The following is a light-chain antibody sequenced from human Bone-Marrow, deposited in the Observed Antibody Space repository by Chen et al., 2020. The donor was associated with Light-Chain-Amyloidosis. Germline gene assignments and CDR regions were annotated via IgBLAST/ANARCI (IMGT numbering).Light chain of an antibody. J-gene: IGLJ2*01. CDR2: RDT. CDR3: KSADSSGTYKVI. V-gene: IGLV3-25*03. Sequence: SYELTQPPSVSVSPGQTARITCSGDDLPTKYAYWYQQKPGQAPVLVIHRDTERPWGISERFCGSSSGTTATLSISGGEAEDEDDDHCKSADSSGTYKVIFGGGTKLTVL. CDR1: DLPTKY.